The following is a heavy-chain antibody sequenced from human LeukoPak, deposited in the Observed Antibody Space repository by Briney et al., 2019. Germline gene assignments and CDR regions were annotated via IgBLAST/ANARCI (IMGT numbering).Heavy chain of an antibody. CDR2: ITYDGNNK. D-gene: IGHD5-18*01. CDR3: ARERAGDTAPNPAFDY. V-gene: IGHV3-30*04. Sequence: GRSLRLSCAASGFTFSSYAMHWVRQAPGKGLEWVAVITYDGNNKYYADSVKGRFTISRDNSKNTLYLQMNSLRAEDTAVYYCARERAGDTAPNPAFDYWGQGTLVTVSS. J-gene: IGHJ4*02. CDR1: GFTFSSYA.